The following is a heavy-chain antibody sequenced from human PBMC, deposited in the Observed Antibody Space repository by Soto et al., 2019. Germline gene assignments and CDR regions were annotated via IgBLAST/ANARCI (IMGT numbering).Heavy chain of an antibody. CDR2: IYHSGTT. CDR1: GASISSGGYY. V-gene: IGHV4-31*03. J-gene: IGHJ4*02. Sequence: QVQLQESGPGLMKPSQTLSLTCTVSGASISSGGYYWSWIRQHPGKGLEWIGYIYHSGTTSSNPSLKSRVTISVDPSNNQFSLKLSSVTAADTAVYYCARDHSGYDFLDYWGQGTLFTVSS. CDR3: ARDHSGYDFLDY. D-gene: IGHD5-12*01.